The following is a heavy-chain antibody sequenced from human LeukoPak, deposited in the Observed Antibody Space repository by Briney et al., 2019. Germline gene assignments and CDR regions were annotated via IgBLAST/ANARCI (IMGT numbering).Heavy chain of an antibody. CDR3: AKGKPYDSSGYYLPSPNFDY. J-gene: IGHJ4*02. V-gene: IGHV3-23*01. Sequence: GGSLRLSRAASGFTFSSYAMSWVRQAPGKGLEWVSAISGSGGSTYYADSVKGRFTISRDNSKNTLYLQMNSLRAEDTAVYYCAKGKPYDSSGYYLPSPNFDYWGQGTLVTVSS. D-gene: IGHD3-22*01. CDR1: GFTFSSYA. CDR2: ISGSGGST.